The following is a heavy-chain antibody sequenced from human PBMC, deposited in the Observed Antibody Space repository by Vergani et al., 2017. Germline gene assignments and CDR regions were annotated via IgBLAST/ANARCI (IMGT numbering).Heavy chain of an antibody. CDR1: GFTFSSYA. D-gene: IGHD5-24*01. V-gene: IGHV3-23*01. Sequence: EVQLLESGGGLVQPGGSLRLSCAASGFTFSSYAMSWVRQAPGKGLEWVSAISGSGGSTYYADSVKGRFTISRDNSKKTLYLQMNSLRAEDTAVYYCAKDRFGRDGYNVMDWFDPWGQGTLVTVSS. CDR2: ISGSGGST. CDR3: AKDRFGRDGYNVMDWFDP. J-gene: IGHJ5*02.